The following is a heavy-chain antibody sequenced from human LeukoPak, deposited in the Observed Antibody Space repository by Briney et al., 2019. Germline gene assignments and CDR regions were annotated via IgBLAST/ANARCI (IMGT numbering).Heavy chain of an antibody. CDR3: ARDSSGSSAFFDL. V-gene: IGHV4-30-2*01. CDR1: GGSISSGGYS. J-gene: IGHJ2*01. D-gene: IGHD3-10*01. CDR2: IYHSGST. Sequence: PSETLSLTCAVSGGSISSGGYSWSWIRQPPGKGLEWIGYIYHSGSTYYNPSLKSRVTISVDRSKNQFSLKLSSVTAADTAVYYCARDSSGSSAFFDLWGRGTLVTASS.